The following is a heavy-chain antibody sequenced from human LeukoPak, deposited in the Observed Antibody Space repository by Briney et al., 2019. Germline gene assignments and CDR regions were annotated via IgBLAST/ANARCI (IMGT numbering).Heavy chain of an antibody. Sequence: ASVKVSCKASGYTFTSYGISWVRQAPGQALEWMGWISAYNGNTNYAQKLQGRVTMTTDTSTSTAYMELRSLRSDDTAVYYCARGYLSDIVVVPAAFDYWGQGTLVTVSS. CDR3: ARGYLSDIVVVPAAFDY. CDR2: ISAYNGNT. J-gene: IGHJ4*02. CDR1: GYTFTSYG. D-gene: IGHD2-2*01. V-gene: IGHV1-18*01.